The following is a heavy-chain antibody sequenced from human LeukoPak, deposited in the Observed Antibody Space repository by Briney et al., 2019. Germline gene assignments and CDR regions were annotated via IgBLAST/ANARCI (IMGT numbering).Heavy chain of an antibody. J-gene: IGHJ4*02. Sequence: GGSLRLSCAASGFTFSSYSMNWVRQAPGKGLEWVSSISSSSSYIYYADSVKGRLTISRDNAKNSLYLQMNSPRAEDTAVYYCARQGRDYDSSRYSFYYWGQGTLVTVSS. V-gene: IGHV3-21*01. CDR2: ISSSSSYI. CDR3: ARQGRDYDSSRYSFYY. CDR1: GFTFSSYS. D-gene: IGHD3-22*01.